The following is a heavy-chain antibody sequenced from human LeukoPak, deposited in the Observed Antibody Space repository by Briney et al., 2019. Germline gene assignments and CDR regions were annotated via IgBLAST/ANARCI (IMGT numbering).Heavy chain of an antibody. D-gene: IGHD6-19*01. CDR3: ARVRSPIAVAGTRFDY. CDR2: INPNSGGT. J-gene: IGHJ4*02. V-gene: IGHV1-2*06. Sequence: ASVKVSCKASGYTFTGYYMHWLRQAPGQGLEWMGRINPNSGGTNYAQKFQGRVTMTRDTSISTAYMELSRLRSDDTAVYYCARVRSPIAVAGTRFDYWGQGTLVTVSS. CDR1: GYTFTGYY.